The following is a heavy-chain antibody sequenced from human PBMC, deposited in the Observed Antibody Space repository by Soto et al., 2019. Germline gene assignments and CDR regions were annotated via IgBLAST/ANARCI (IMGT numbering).Heavy chain of an antibody. Sequence: PSETLSLTCTVSGGSTSSGGYYWSWIRQHPGKGLEWIGYIYYSGSTYYNPSLKSRVTISVDTSKNQFSLKLSSVTAADTAVYYCARVNGSGSYYKFYYYYYGMDVWGQGTTVTVSS. CDR1: GGSTSSGGYY. V-gene: IGHV4-31*03. D-gene: IGHD3-10*01. J-gene: IGHJ6*02. CDR2: IYYSGST. CDR3: ARVNGSGSYYKFYYYYYGMDV.